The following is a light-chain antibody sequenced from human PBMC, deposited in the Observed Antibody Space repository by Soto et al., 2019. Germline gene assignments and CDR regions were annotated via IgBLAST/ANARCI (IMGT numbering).Light chain of an antibody. CDR2: AAS. CDR3: QQYRRSRT. V-gene: IGKV3-20*01. CDR1: QNIGSSY. Sequence: EIVLTQSPGTLSLSPGERATLSCRASQNIGSSYLAWYQQNPGQAPMLIIYAASNRATGIPDRFSGSGSGTDFTLTISRLEHEDSALYYWQQYRRSRTFGQGTKVEIK. J-gene: IGKJ1*01.